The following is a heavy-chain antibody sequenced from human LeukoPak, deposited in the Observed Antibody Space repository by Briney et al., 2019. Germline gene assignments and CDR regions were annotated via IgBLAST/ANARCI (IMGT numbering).Heavy chain of an antibody. D-gene: IGHD6-13*01. CDR2: IIPILGIA. Sequence: SMKVSCKASGGTFSSYAISWVRQAPGQGLEWMGRIIPILGIANYAQKFQGRVTITADKSTSTAYMELSSLRSEDTAVYYCARPVNSRNYGMDVWGQGTTVTVSS. CDR3: ARPVNSRNYGMDV. V-gene: IGHV1-69*04. CDR1: GGTFSSYA. J-gene: IGHJ6*02.